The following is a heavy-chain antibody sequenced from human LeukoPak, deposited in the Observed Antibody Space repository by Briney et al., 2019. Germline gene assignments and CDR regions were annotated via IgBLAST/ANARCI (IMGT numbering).Heavy chain of an antibody. CDR3: AKDDDWGRYKH. CDR1: GLSFSSHG. J-gene: IGHJ1*01. CDR2: ISPSGDIT. V-gene: IGHV3-23*01. D-gene: IGHD3-16*01. Sequence: GGSLRLSCAGSGLSFSSHGMNWVRQAPGKGLEWVSGISPSGDITYYTDSVRGRFTISRDNFKNTLSLQVNSLRAEDTAMYYCAKDDDWGRYKHWGQGTLVTVSS.